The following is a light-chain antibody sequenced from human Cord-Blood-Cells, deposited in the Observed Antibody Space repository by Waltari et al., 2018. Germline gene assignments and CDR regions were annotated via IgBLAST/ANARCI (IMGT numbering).Light chain of an antibody. V-gene: IGLV3-19*01. CDR1: SLRSYY. J-gene: IGLJ1*01. Sequence: SSELTQDPAVSVALGQTVRITCQGDSLRSYYASWYQQKPGQAPVLVIYGKNNRPSGIPNRFSVSRSGNTTSLTITGAQAEDEADYYCNPPDSSGKHYGLGTGTKVTVL. CDR3: NPPDSSGKHYG. CDR2: GKN.